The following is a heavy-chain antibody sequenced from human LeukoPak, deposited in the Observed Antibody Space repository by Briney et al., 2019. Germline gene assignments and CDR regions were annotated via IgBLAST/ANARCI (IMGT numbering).Heavy chain of an antibody. Sequence: ASVTVSCKASGYTFTSYGISWVRQAPGQGLEWMGWISAYNGNTNYAQKLQGRVTMTTDTSTSTAYMELRSLRSDDTAVYYCARDLADYDYGGNSEAFDIWGQGTMVTVSS. V-gene: IGHV1-18*01. CDR3: ARDLADYDYGGNSEAFDI. CDR2: ISAYNGNT. J-gene: IGHJ3*02. D-gene: IGHD4-17*01. CDR1: GYTFTSYG.